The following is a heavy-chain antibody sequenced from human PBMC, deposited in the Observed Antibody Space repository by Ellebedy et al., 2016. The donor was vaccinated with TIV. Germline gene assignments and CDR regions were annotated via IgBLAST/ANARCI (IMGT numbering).Heavy chain of an antibody. CDR2: IYYTGST. CDR3: ARWFGELLYVRWFDP. CDR1: GGSISRSSSY. V-gene: IGHV4-39*01. J-gene: IGHJ5*02. Sequence: SETLFLTCTVSGGSISRSSSYWGWIRQSPQKGLEWIGSIYYTGSTFYNPSLKSRVTISVDTSKSQFSLRLTSVTAADTAVYYCARWFGELLYVRWFDPWGQGTLVTVSS. D-gene: IGHD3-10*01.